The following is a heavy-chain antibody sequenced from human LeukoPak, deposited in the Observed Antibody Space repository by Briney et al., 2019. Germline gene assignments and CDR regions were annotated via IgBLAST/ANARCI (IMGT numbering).Heavy chain of an antibody. CDR1: GGSFSGYY. CDR3: AKSDGYGLIDY. Sequence: SETLSLTCAVYGGSFSGYYRSWIRQPPGKGLEWIGEINHSGSTNYNPSLKSRVTISVDTSKNQFSLKLSSVTAADTAVYYCAKSDGYGLIDYLGQGTLVTASS. V-gene: IGHV4-34*01. J-gene: IGHJ4*02. CDR2: INHSGST. D-gene: IGHD2-21*02.